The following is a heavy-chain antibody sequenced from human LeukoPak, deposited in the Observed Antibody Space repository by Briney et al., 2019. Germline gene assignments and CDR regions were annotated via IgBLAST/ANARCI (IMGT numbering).Heavy chain of an antibody. D-gene: IGHD3-16*01. V-gene: IGHV4-59*01. Sequence: KPSETLSLTCTVSGVSISSYYWSWIRQPPGKGVEWIGYIYYSGTTNYNPSLKSRATISVDTSKNQLSLKLSSVTAADTAMYYCARAPGGRYFDYWGQGTLVTVSS. CDR1: GVSISSYY. CDR2: IYYSGTT. J-gene: IGHJ4*02. CDR3: ARAPGGRYFDY.